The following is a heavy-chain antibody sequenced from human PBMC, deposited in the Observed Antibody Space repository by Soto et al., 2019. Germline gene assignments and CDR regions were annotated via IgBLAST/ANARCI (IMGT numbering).Heavy chain of an antibody. J-gene: IGHJ6*02. CDR2: IMPMFGVT. CDR1: GGTFNSHT. D-gene: IGHD2-2*01. V-gene: IGHV1-69*12. CDR3: AGEGVTSSMSLPWMGYHYYGLDV. Sequence: QVQLVQSGAEVKKPGSSVKVSCRASGGTFNSHTISWVRQAPGQGLEWMGGIMPMFGVTNYARKFQGRLTMTANESTTTAYMEVSRLTSDATAVYYCAGEGVTSSMSLPWMGYHYYGLDVWGQGTTVIVSS.